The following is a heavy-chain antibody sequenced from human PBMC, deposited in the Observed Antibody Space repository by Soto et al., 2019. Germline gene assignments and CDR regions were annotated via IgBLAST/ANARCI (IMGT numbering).Heavy chain of an antibody. J-gene: IGHJ6*02. CDR2: IIPMFGIA. D-gene: IGHD2-2*01. CDR3: ARDSGRSDVVPAAISAMDV. Sequence: QVQLVQSGAEVKKPGSSVKVSCKGSGGNRYTITWVRQAPGQGLEWMGRIIPMFGIASYAQNFQGRVTITADKSTSTAYMELSSLRSEDTAGYYCARDSGRSDVVPAAISAMDVWGQGTTVTVSS. CDR1: GGNRYT. V-gene: IGHV1-69*08.